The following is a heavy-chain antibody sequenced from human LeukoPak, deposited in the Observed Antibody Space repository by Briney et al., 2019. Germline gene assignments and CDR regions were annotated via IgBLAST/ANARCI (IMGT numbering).Heavy chain of an antibody. CDR1: GGSISSYY. CDR3: XXXXXXXPYNWFDP. V-gene: IGHV4-4*07. J-gene: IGHJ5*02. Sequence: SETLSLTCTVSGGSISSYYWSWIRQPAGKGLEWIGRIYTSGSTNYNPSLKSRVTMSVDTSKNQFSLKLSSVTAADTAVYYCXXXXXXXPYNWFDPWGQGTLVTVSS. CDR2: IYTSGST.